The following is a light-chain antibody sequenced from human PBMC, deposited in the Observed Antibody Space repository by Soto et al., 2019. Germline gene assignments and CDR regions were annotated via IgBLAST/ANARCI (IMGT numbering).Light chain of an antibody. CDR2: GAS. CDR1: QSVSSSY. Sequence: EIVLTQSPGTLSLSPGERATTSCRASQSVSSSYLAWYRQKPGQAPRLLIYGASSRATGIPDRFSGSGSGTDFTLTISRLEPEDFAVYYCQQYGSSLFGQGTRLEI. J-gene: IGKJ5*01. CDR3: QQYGSSL. V-gene: IGKV3-20*01.